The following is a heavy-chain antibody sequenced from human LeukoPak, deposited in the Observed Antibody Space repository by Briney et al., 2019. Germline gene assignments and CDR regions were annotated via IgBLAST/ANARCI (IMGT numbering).Heavy chain of an antibody. D-gene: IGHD1-26*01. V-gene: IGHV1-18*01. Sequence: AEKVSRKASGYTFTTYGLTWLRQAPPTGLERVGWVSTYNGDTKIEHKHQGRVTMTTDTSTSRAYMELKSLRSDDTGEYYCARYQIGGSYYEFFQHWGQGTLVTVSS. CDR2: VSTYNGDT. J-gene: IGHJ1*01. CDR3: ARYQIGGSYYEFFQH. CDR1: GYTFTTYG.